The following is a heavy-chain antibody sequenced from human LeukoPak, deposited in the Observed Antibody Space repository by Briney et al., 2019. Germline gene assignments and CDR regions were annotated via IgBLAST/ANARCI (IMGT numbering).Heavy chain of an antibody. CDR3: ASLWFGEFPFDY. CDR1: GFTFSDYY. J-gene: IGHJ4*02. Sequence: GGSLRLSCAASGFTFSDYYMSWIRQAPGKGLEWVSYISSSGSTIYYADSVKGRFTISRDNAKNSLYLQMNGLRAEDTAVYYCASLWFGEFPFDYWGQGTLVTVSS. D-gene: IGHD3-10*01. V-gene: IGHV3-11*04. CDR2: ISSSGSTI.